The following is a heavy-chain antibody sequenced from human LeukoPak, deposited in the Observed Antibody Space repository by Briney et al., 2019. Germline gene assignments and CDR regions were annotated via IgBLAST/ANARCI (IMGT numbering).Heavy chain of an antibody. Sequence: GGSLRLSCAASGFIFSNYGMHWVRQAPGKRLEWVAVIWNDGSETFHADSVKGRFRIARDNSKNTLYLQMSSLRPDDTAVYYCVRTYDENPLGWFDPWGQGTLVTVSS. CDR1: GFIFSNYG. CDR3: VRTYDENPLGWFDP. D-gene: IGHD5-12*01. CDR2: IWNDGSET. V-gene: IGHV3-33*01. J-gene: IGHJ5*02.